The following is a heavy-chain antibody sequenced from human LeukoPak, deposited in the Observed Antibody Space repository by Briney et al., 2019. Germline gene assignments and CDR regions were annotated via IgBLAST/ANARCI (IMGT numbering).Heavy chain of an antibody. Sequence: PGGSLRLSCTASGFTFSSYEMNWVRQAPGKGLEWVSYISSSGSTIYYADSVKGRFTISRDNAKNSPYLQMNSLRAEDTAVYYCARGHSSGWYDAFDIWGQGTMVTVSS. J-gene: IGHJ3*02. CDR1: GFTFSSYE. V-gene: IGHV3-48*03. CDR2: ISSSGSTI. D-gene: IGHD6-19*01. CDR3: ARGHSSGWYDAFDI.